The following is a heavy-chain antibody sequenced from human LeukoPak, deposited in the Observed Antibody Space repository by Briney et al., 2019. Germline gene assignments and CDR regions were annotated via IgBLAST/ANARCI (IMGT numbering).Heavy chain of an antibody. CDR3: AHRRPLSIAAGVFDY. V-gene: IGHV2-5*02. CDR1: GFSLSTSGVG. D-gene: IGHD6-13*01. Sequence: SGPTLVKPTQTLTLTCTFSGFSLSTSGVGVGWIRQPPGKALEWLALIYWDDDKRYSPSLKSRLTVTKDTSKNQVVLTMTNMDPVDTATYYCAHRRPLSIAAGVFDYWGQGTLVTVSS. J-gene: IGHJ4*02. CDR2: IYWDDDK.